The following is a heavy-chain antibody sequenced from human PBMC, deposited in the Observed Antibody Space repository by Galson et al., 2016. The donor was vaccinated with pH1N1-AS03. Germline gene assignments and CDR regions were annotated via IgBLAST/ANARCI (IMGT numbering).Heavy chain of an antibody. CDR1: GGSISSHY. CDR2: INYSGST. V-gene: IGHV4-59*11. Sequence: TLSLTCTVSGGSISSHYWNWIRQPPGKGLEWIGYINYSGSTNYNPSLKSRVTISVDTSKNQFSLKLSSVTAADTAVYYCARHDYGDYVGWFDPWGQGTLIVVSS. D-gene: IGHD4-17*01. J-gene: IGHJ5*02. CDR3: ARHDYGDYVGWFDP.